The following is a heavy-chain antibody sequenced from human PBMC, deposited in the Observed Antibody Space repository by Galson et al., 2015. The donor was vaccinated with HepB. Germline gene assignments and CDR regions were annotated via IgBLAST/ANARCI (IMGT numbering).Heavy chain of an antibody. D-gene: IGHD2-2*01. V-gene: IGHV1-46*01. Sequence: SVKVSCKASGYTFTSYHMHWVRQAPGQGLEWMGLINPSGGSTSYAQKFQGRITMTRDTSTSTVYMELSSLRSEDTAVYYCARSDCRRPSCSLGEYYYGMAVWGQGTTVTVSS. J-gene: IGHJ6*02. CDR3: ARSDCRRPSCSLGEYYYGMAV. CDR1: GYTFTSYH. CDR2: INPSGGST.